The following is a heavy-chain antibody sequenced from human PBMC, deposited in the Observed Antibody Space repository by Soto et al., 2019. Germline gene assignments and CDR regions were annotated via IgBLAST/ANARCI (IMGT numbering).Heavy chain of an antibody. V-gene: IGHV3-23*01. D-gene: IGHD3-9*01. CDR1: GFTFTNYA. CDR2: ISGSGRET. J-gene: IGHJ4*02. Sequence: GGSLRLSCAVSGFTFTNYAMSWVRQAPGKGLEWVSAISGSGRETYYADSFKGRFTISRDNSKSTLSLQMNSLRVDDAAVYYCTKSERIPVSIAGFHADSWCQGTPVTVSS. CDR3: TKSERIPVSIAGFHADS.